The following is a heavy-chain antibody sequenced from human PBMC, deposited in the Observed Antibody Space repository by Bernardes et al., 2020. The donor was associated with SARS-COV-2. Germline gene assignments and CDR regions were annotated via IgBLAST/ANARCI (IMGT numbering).Heavy chain of an antibody. Sequence: GGSLRLSCAASGFTFSSYGMHWVRQAPGKGLEWVAVISYDGSNKYYADSVKGRFTISRDNSKNTLYLQMNSLRAEDTAVYYCARDVNHDYGDWYFDYWGQGTLVTVSS. V-gene: IGHV3-30*03. D-gene: IGHD4-17*01. CDR3: ARDVNHDYGDWYFDY. CDR1: GFTFSSYG. CDR2: ISYDGSNK. J-gene: IGHJ4*02.